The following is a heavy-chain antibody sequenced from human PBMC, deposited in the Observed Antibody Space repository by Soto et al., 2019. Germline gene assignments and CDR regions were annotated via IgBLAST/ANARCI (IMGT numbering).Heavy chain of an antibody. J-gene: IGHJ3*02. D-gene: IGHD6-13*01. CDR2: IKQDGSEK. Sequence: GGSLRLSCAASGFTFSSYWMSWVRQAPGKGLEWVANIKQDGSEKYYVDSVKGRFTISRDNAKNSLYLQMNSLRAEDTAVYYCARPKGQLVRDASDIWGQGTMVTVSS. CDR3: ARPKGQLVRDASDI. V-gene: IGHV3-7*01. CDR1: GFTFSSYW.